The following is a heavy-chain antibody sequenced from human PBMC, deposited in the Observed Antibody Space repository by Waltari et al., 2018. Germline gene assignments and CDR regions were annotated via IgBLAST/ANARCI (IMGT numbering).Heavy chain of an antibody. CDR2: ISSSSTI. CDR3: ARGMVGAAYFDC. J-gene: IGHJ4*02. D-gene: IGHD1-26*01. CDR1: GSTFSRCS. Sequence: EVQLVESGGGLVQPGGSLRLSCVASGSTFSRCSMNWVRQAPGKGLEWVSYISSSSTINYADSVKGRFTISRDSPKNSLYLQMNSLRAEDAAVYYCARGMVGAAYFDCWGQGALVSVSS. V-gene: IGHV3-48*04.